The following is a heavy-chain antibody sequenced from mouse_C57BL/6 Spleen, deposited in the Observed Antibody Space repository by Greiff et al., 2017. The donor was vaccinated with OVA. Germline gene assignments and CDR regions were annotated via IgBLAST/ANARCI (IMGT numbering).Heavy chain of an antibody. CDR2: IYPGSGST. J-gene: IGHJ4*01. V-gene: IGHV1-55*01. CDR3: AREGGSSYGWAMDY. Sequence: QVQLKQSGAELVKPGASVKMSCKASGYTFTSYWITWVKQRPGQGLEWIGDIYPGSGSTNYNETFKSKATLTVDTASSTAYMQRSRLTSEDSAVYYCAREGGSSYGWAMDYWGQGTSVTVSS. D-gene: IGHD1-1*01. CDR1: GYTFTSYW.